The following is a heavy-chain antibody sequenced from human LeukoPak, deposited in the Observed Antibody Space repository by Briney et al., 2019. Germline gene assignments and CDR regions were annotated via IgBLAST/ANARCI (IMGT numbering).Heavy chain of an antibody. J-gene: IGHJ6*03. Sequence: GGSLRLSCAASGFTFSSYSMNWVRQAPGKGLEWVSYISSSSSTIYYADSVKGRFTISRDNAKNSLYLQMNSLRAEDTAVYYCARGGSIDCSSTSCYRMGPYYYYYMDVWGKGTTVTVSS. CDR3: ARGGSIDCSSTSCYRMGPYYYYYMDV. CDR1: GFTFSSYS. CDR2: ISSSSSTI. V-gene: IGHV3-48*01. D-gene: IGHD2-2*02.